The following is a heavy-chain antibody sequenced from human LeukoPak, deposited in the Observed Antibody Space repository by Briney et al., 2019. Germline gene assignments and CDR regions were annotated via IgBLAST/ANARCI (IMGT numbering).Heavy chain of an antibody. V-gene: IGHV4-59*01. Sequence: SETLSLTCAVYGGSLSGYYWSWIRQPPGKGLEWIGYIYYSGSTNYNPSLKSRVTISVDTSKVQFSLKLTSVTAADTAVYFCARGRIAAPIREYYGMDVWGQGTTVSVSS. CDR2: IYYSGST. CDR1: GGSLSGYY. J-gene: IGHJ6*02. D-gene: IGHD6-13*01. CDR3: ARGRIAAPIREYYGMDV.